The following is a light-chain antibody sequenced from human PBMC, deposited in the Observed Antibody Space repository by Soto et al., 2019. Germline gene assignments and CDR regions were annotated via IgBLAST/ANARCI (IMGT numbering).Light chain of an antibody. Sequence: QSARTQPASVSGSPGQSIAISCTGTSSDVGFYNYVSWYQQHPGKAPKLMVYDVNNRPSGVSNRFSGSKSGNTASLTISGLQAEDEADYYCTSYTTSSTYVFGTGTKVTVL. V-gene: IGLV2-14*03. CDR3: TSYTTSSTYV. J-gene: IGLJ1*01. CDR2: DVN. CDR1: SSDVGFYNY.